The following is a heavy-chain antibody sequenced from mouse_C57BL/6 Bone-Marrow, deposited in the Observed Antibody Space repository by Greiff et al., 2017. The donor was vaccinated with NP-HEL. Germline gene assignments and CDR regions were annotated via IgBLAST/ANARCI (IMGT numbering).Heavy chain of an antibody. CDR1: GYPFTSYG. J-gene: IGHJ2*01. CDR3: VITTVDFDY. V-gene: IGHV1-81*01. Sequence: QVQLQQSGAELARPGASVKLSCKASGYPFTSYGISWVKQRTGQGLEWIGEIYPRSGNTYYNEKFKGKATLTADKSSSTAYMELRSLTSEDSAVYFWVITTVDFDYWGQGTTLTVSS. D-gene: IGHD1-1*01. CDR2: IYPRSGNT.